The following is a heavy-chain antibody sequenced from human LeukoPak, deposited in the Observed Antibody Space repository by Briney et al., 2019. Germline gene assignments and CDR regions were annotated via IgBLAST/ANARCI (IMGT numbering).Heavy chain of an antibody. V-gene: IGHV3-74*01. CDR3: AGRSGIITGIDE. CDR1: GFTFSRHW. J-gene: IGHJ4*02. CDR2: IKDDGSHT. Sequence: GGSLRLSCAASGFTFSRHWMHWVRQAPGKGLVWVSRIKDDGSHTNYADSVKGRFTISRDNAKNTLSLQMNSLRAEDTAVYYCAGRSGIITGIDEWGQGTLVTVSS. D-gene: IGHD6-25*01.